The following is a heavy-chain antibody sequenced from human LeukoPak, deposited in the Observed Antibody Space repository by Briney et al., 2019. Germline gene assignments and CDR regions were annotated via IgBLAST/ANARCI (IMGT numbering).Heavy chain of an antibody. CDR2: IYYSGST. J-gene: IGHJ6*04. Sequence: SETLSLTCTVSGGSISSYYWSWIRQPPGKGLEWIGYIYYSGSTNYNPSLKSRVTISVDTSKNQFSLKLSSVIAADTAVYYCARAQVVLYTDDYGDYRNYYGMDVWGKGTTVTVSS. CDR1: GGSISSYY. CDR3: ARAQVVLYTDDYGDYRNYYGMDV. D-gene: IGHD4-17*01. V-gene: IGHV4-59*01.